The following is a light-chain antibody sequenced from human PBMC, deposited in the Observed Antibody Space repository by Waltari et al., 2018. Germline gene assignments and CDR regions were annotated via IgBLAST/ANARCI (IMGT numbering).Light chain of an antibody. CDR2: EVT. CDR3: ISYAGSDNLV. J-gene: IGLJ2*01. Sequence: QSALTQPPSASGSPGQSVTIPCTGISSDVGGYTYVSWYQQHPGKAPKLMIYEVTRRPSGVPDRFSGSKSGNTASLTVSGLQADDEADYYCISYAGSDNLVFGGGTKLTVL. V-gene: IGLV2-8*01. CDR1: SSDVGGYTY.